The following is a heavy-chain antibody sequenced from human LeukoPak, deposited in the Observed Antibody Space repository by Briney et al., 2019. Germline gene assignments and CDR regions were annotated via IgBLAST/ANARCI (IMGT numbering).Heavy chain of an antibody. V-gene: IGHV3-21*01. CDR3: ARDGGKLGVDY. J-gene: IGHJ4*02. Sequence: GSLRLSFAASGFTFSSYSMNWVRQAPGKGLEWVSSISSSSSYIYYADAVKGRFTIPRDNAKNSLYLQMNSLRADDTAVYYCARDGGKLGVDYWGEGTLVTVSS. D-gene: IGHD3-16*01. CDR1: GFTFSSYS. CDR2: ISSSSSYI.